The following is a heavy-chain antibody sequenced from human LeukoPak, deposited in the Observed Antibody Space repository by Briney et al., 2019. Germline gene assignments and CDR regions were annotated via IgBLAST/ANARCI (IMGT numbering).Heavy chain of an antibody. CDR1: GYTFTSYG. CDR2: ISAYNGNT. J-gene: IGHJ6*03. Sequence: ASVKVSCKASGYTFTSYGISWVRQAPGQGLEWMGWISAYNGNTNYAQKFQGRVTMTRDTSISTAYMELSRLRSDDTAVYYCARGGYYDSSGYYSSYYYYYMDVWGKGTTVTVSS. D-gene: IGHD3-22*01. CDR3: ARGGYYDSSGYYSSYYYYYMDV. V-gene: IGHV1-18*01.